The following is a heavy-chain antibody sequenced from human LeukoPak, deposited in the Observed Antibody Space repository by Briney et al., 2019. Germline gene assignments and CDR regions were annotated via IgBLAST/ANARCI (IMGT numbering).Heavy chain of an antibody. CDR3: AKAISSSWWENWFDP. CDR1: GFTFGDYA. D-gene: IGHD6-13*01. Sequence: PGGALRLSCAASGFTFGDYAMHWVRQAPGKGLEWVSGISWNSGSLGYADSVKGRFTISRDNAKNSLYLQMNSLRAEDTALYYCAKAISSSWWENWFDPWGQGTLVTVSS. J-gene: IGHJ5*02. V-gene: IGHV3-9*01. CDR2: ISWNSGSL.